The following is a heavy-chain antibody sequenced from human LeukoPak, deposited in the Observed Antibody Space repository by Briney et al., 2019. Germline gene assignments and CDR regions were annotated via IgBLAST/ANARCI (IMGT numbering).Heavy chain of an antibody. CDR3: ARDGPAQMVDLDY. CDR2: IQPNNGDT. D-gene: IGHD3-10*01. J-gene: IGHJ4*02. CDR1: GYTFSGTGWY. V-gene: IGHV1-2*02. Sequence: GDSLKVSCKASGYTFSGTGWYLYWLRQAPGQGLEGMGWIQPNNGDTAYAQKFEGRVAMTRDTSISTAYMELRRLRPDDTAVYFCARDGPAQMVDLDYWGQGTLVTVSS.